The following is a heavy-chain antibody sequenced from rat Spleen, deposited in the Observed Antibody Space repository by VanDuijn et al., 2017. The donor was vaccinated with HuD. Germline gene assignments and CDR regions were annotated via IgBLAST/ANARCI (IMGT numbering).Heavy chain of an antibody. CDR3: TRDLTMTP. V-gene: IGHV2S30*01. Sequence: QVQLKESGPGLVQPSQTLSLTCTVSGFSLMDYSVHWVRRPPGKGLEWMGRMKYDGDTYYNSALKSRLSISRDTTKSQVFLKMNSLQTEDTAIYYCTRDLTMTPWGQGVMVTVSS. D-gene: IGHD1-12*01. J-gene: IGHJ2*01. CDR1: GFSLMDYS. CDR2: MKYDGDT.